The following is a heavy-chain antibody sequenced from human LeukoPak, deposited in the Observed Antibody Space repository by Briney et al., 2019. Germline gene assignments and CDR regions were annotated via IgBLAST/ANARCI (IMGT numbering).Heavy chain of an antibody. J-gene: IGHJ4*02. Sequence: ASVKVSCKVSGYTLTELSMHWVRQAPGKGLEWMGGFDPEDGETIYAQKFQGRVTMTEDTSTDTAYMELSSLRSEGTAVYYCATSKRHYYDSSGYYYGYWGQGTLVTVSS. CDR1: GYTLTELS. CDR2: FDPEDGET. V-gene: IGHV1-24*01. D-gene: IGHD3-22*01. CDR3: ATSKRHYYDSSGYYYGY.